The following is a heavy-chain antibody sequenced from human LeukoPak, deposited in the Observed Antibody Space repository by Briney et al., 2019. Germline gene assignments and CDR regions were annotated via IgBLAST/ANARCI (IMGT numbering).Heavy chain of an antibody. J-gene: IGHJ4*02. CDR3: ARDRPYDSIGDPIDY. V-gene: IGHV3-48*03. CDR2: ISSSGYGI. D-gene: IGHD3-22*01. Sequence: GGSLRLSCAASGFAFSSYAMNRVRQAPGKGLEWVSYISSSGYGIYYADSVKGRFTISRDNAKNSLYLQMNSLRAEDTAVYYCARDRPYDSIGDPIDYWGQGTLVTVSS. CDR1: GFAFSSYA.